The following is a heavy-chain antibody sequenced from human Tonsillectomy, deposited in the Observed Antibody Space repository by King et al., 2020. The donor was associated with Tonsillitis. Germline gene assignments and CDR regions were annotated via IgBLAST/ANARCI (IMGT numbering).Heavy chain of an antibody. CDR3: AREMSGDIWFGELYGIDV. Sequence: VQLVESGGGVVQPGRSLRLSCAASGFTFSSYAIHWVRQGPGKGLEWVAVISYDGSNKYYADSVKGRFTISRDNSRNTLYLQMNSLRAEDTAVYYCAREMSGDIWFGELYGIDVWGQGTTVIVSS. CDR1: GFTFSSYA. CDR2: ISYDGSNK. J-gene: IGHJ6*02. D-gene: IGHD3-10*01. V-gene: IGHV3-30-3*01.